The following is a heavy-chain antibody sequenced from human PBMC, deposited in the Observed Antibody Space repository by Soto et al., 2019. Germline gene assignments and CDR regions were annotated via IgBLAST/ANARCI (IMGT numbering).Heavy chain of an antibody. J-gene: IGHJ6*02. V-gene: IGHV1-69*13. CDR3: ARGLTYLRFIESLAYYYYGMDV. CDR1: GCTLSSYA. CDR2: IIPIFGTA. D-gene: IGHD3-3*01. Sequence: GASVQVSCKASGCTLSSYAIRWVRQAPGQGLEWMGGIIPIFGTANYAQKFQGRVTITADESTSTAYMELSSLRSEDTAVYYCARGLTYLRFIESLAYYYYGMDVWGQGTTVTVSS.